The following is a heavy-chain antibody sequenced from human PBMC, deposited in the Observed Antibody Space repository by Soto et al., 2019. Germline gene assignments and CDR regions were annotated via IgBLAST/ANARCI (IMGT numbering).Heavy chain of an antibody. V-gene: IGHV1-2*04. CDR1: GHTFTGYY. Sequence: ASVKVSCKASGHTFTGYYMHWVRQAPGQGLEWMGWINPNSGGTNYAQKFQGWVTMTRDTSISTAYMELSRLRSDDTAVYYCARALAGITMVRGVLPGPSSLMDVWGKGTTVTVSS. CDR2: INPNSGGT. CDR3: ARALAGITMVRGVLPGPSSLMDV. J-gene: IGHJ6*04. D-gene: IGHD3-10*01.